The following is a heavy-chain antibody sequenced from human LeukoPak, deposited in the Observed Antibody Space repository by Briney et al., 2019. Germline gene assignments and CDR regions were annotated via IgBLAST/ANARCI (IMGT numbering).Heavy chain of an antibody. J-gene: IGHJ4*02. CDR3: GRGLTGFVY. Sequence: SQALSLTCVISGDSVSSNSAAGNWIRQSPSRGLEWLGKTYVRSKLHNKQAISVKSAITINADTSKNQFSLQLNSLAPENTAVYYCGRGLTGFVYWGQGTLVTVSS. CDR2: TYVRSKLHN. D-gene: IGHD7-27*01. V-gene: IGHV6-1*01. CDR1: GDSVSSNSAA.